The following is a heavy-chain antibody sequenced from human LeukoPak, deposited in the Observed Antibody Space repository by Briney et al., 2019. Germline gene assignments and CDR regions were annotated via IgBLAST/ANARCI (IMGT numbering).Heavy chain of an antibody. V-gene: IGHV4-34*01. CDR3: ARHHREVTMVRGVSTWFDP. Sequence: SETLSLTRAVYGGSFSGYYWSWIRQPPGKGLEWIGEINHSGSTNYNPSLKSRVTISVDTSKNQFSLKLSSVTAADTAVYYCARHHREVTMVRGVSTWFDPWGQGTLVTVSS. CDR1: GGSFSGYY. CDR2: INHSGST. D-gene: IGHD3-10*01. J-gene: IGHJ5*02.